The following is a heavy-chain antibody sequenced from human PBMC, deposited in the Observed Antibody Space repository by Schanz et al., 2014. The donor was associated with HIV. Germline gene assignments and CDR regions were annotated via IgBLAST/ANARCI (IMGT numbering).Heavy chain of an antibody. D-gene: IGHD1-26*01. Sequence: QVQLQQWGAGLLKPSETLSLTCAVYGGSLNGYYWTWIRQSPGKGLEWIGEIGHSGSTNYHPSLKSRVTISLDTSKNLFFLRLKSVTAADTAVYFCARDRGASDLWGQGILVTVSS. V-gene: IGHV4-34*01. CDR3: ARDRGASDL. J-gene: IGHJ5*02. CDR1: GGSLNGYY. CDR2: IGHSGST.